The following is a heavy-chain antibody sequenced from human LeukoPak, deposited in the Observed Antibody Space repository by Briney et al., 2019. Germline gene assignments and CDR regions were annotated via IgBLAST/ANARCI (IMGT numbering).Heavy chain of an antibody. D-gene: IGHD3-16*01. J-gene: IGHJ6*02. V-gene: IGHV3-7*03. CDR3: ARGGGLDV. Sequence: GGSLRLSCAASGFTFSSYWMNWARQAPGKGLEWVASINHNGNVNYYVDSVKGRFTISRDNAKNSLYLQMSNLRAEDTAVYCCARGGGLDVLGQGATVTVSS. CDR1: GFTFSSYW. CDR2: INHNGNVN.